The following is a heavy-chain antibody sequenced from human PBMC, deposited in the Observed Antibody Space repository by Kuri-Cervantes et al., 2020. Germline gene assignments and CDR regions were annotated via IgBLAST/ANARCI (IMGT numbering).Heavy chain of an antibody. V-gene: IGHV1-69*06. CDR2: IIPIFGTA. D-gene: IGHD3-3*01. CDR1: GGTFSSYA. CDR3: ARDLRLSSYSGYAFDI. Sequence: SVKVSCKASGGTFSSYAISWVRQAPEQGLEWMGGIIPIFGTANYAQKFQGRVTITADKSTSTAYMELSSLSPEDTAVYYCARDLRLSSYSGYAFDIWGQGTKVTVSS. J-gene: IGHJ3*02.